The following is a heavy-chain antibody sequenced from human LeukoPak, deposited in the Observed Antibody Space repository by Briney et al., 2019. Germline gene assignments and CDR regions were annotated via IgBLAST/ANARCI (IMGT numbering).Heavy chain of an antibody. Sequence: SETLSLTCAVYGGSFSGYYWSWIRQPPGKGLEWIGEINHSGSTNYNPSLKSRVTISVDTSKNQFSLKLSSVTAADTAVYYCASLPRDPHAQWGQGTLVTVSS. CDR1: GGSFSGYY. J-gene: IGHJ4*02. CDR3: ASLPRDPHAQ. CDR2: INHSGST. V-gene: IGHV4-34*01.